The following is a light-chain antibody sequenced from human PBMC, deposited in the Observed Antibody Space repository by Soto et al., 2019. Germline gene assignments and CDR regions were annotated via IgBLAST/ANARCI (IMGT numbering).Light chain of an antibody. Sequence: ESVFTESPCTLSLSPGERATLSCRASQSVRSDFAWYQQKPGQAPRLLIYGASVRATGIPARFSGSGSGTEFTLTISSLQSEDFAVYYCQQYNNWPLTFGGGTKVDIK. CDR1: QSVRSD. CDR2: GAS. J-gene: IGKJ4*01. CDR3: QQYNNWPLT. V-gene: IGKV3-15*01.